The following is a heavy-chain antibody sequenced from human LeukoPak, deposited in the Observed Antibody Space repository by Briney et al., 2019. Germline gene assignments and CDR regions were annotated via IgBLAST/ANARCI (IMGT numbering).Heavy chain of an antibody. J-gene: IGHJ4*02. CDR3: ACLDYGSSSPFDY. D-gene: IGHD6-13*01. CDR1: GGSISSSNYY. CDR2: IYYSGST. V-gene: IGHV4-39*07. Sequence: SETLSLTCTVSGGSISSSNYYWGWIRQPPGKGLEWIGSIYYSGSTFYNPSLKSRVTISVDTSKNQFSLKLSSVTAADTAVSYCACLDYGSSSPFDYWGQGTLVTVSS.